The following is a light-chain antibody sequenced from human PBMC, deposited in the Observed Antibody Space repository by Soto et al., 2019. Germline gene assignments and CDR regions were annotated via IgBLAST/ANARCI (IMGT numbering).Light chain of an antibody. CDR3: SSYTSSSTRV. CDR2: EVS. Sequence: QSVLTQPASVSGCPGQSITSSCTGTSSDVGAYNSVSWYQQHPGKAPKLMIYEVSNRPSGVSNRFSGSKSGNTASLTISGLQAEDEADYYCSSYTSSSTRVFGSGTKVIVL. V-gene: IGLV2-14*01. J-gene: IGLJ1*01. CDR1: SSDVGAYNS.